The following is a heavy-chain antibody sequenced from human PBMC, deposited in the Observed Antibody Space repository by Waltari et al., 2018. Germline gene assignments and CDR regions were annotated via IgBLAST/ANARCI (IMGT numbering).Heavy chain of an antibody. D-gene: IGHD3-3*01. CDR3: ARDNYDFWSGYYVYNWFDP. J-gene: IGHJ5*02. V-gene: IGHV4-4*07. CDR2: IYTSGST. Sequence: QVQLQESGPGLVKPSETLSLTCTVSGGSISSYYWHWIRQPAGNGLEWIGRIYTSGSTNYNPSLKSRVTMSVDTSKNQFSLKLSSVTAADTAVYYCARDNYDFWSGYYVYNWFDPWGQGTLVTVSS. CDR1: GGSISSYY.